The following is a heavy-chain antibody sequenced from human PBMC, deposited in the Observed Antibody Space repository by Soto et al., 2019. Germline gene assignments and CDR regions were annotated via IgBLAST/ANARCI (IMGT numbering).Heavy chain of an antibody. CDR2: INPSGGTT. CDR1: GYTFTSYF. D-gene: IGHD4-4*01. J-gene: IGHJ4*02. V-gene: IGHV1-46*01. CDR3: ARGLTTVTSDYFDY. Sequence: ASVKVSCKASGYTFTSYFMHWVRQAPGQGLEWMGIINPSGGTTSYAQRFQGRVTMTRDTSTSTVYMGLSSLRSEDTAVYYCARGLTTVTSDYFDYWGQGTQVTVPQ.